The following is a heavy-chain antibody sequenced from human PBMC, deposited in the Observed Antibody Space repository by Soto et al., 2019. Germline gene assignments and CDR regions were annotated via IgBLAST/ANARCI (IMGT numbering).Heavy chain of an antibody. Sequence: SVKVSCQDASYTFTSYGISWVRQAPGQGLEWMGWISAYNGNTNYAQKLQGRVTMTTDTSTSTAYMELRSLRSDDTAVYYCARDREDYDFWSGYFYYYYYGMDVWGQGTTVPVSS. CDR2: ISAYNGNT. CDR3: ARDREDYDFWSGYFYYYYYGMDV. J-gene: IGHJ6*02. CDR1: SYTFTSYG. D-gene: IGHD3-3*01. V-gene: IGHV1-18*01.